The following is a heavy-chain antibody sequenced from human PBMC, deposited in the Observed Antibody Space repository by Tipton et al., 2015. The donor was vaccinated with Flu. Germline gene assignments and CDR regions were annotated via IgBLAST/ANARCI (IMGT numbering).Heavy chain of an antibody. CDR2: IIPRFGTT. D-gene: IGHD5-18*01. J-gene: IGHJ6*02. CDR3: ARALNRYGDYYYGMDV. CDR1: GGTFSSYV. Sequence: QMQLVQSGAEVKEPGSSVKVSCKASGGTFSSYVVSWVRQAPGQGLEWVGGIIPRFGTTNYAQKFQGRVTIIADLSTSTAYMQLSRLKSEDTALYYCARALNRYGDYYYGMDVWGQGTAVTVSS. V-gene: IGHV1-69*01.